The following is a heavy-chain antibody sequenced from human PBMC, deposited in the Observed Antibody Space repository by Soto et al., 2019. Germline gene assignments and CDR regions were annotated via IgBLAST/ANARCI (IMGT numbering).Heavy chain of an antibody. CDR1: GFTFSSNA. CDR3: AKERSYGSARTYWFDP. J-gene: IGHJ5*02. V-gene: IGHV3-23*01. Sequence: GGSLRLSCTASGFTFSSNAMTWVRQAPGKGLEWVSTISGSAATTYYADSVKGRFTISRDNSKNTLYLQMSSLRADDTAIYYCAKERSYGSARTYWFDPWGQGTLVTVSS. CDR2: ISGSAATT. D-gene: IGHD3-10*01.